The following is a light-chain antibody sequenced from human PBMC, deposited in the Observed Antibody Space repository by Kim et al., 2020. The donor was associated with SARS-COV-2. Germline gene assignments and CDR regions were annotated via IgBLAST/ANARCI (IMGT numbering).Light chain of an antibody. V-gene: IGKV3D-20*01. CDR1: QTIENDR. Sequence: SPGESATLSCGASQTIENDRLAWYQQKPGLAPRLVIYDASSRATGLPGSFTGSGSGTNFTLSINRLGPADFAVYYCQQYASSPITFGQGTRLEIK. CDR2: DAS. J-gene: IGKJ5*01. CDR3: QQYASSPIT.